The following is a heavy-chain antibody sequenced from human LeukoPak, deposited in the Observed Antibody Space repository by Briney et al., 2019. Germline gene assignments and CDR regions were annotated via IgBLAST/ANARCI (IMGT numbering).Heavy chain of an antibody. D-gene: IGHD5-18*01. J-gene: IGHJ5*02. CDR3: ARGYSYANWFDP. Sequence: PGRSLTLSCAASGFTFSTYAMHWVRQAPGKGLEWVAVISYDGSNKYYADSVKGRFTISRDNSKNTLYLQMNSLRAEDTAVYYCARGYSYANWFDPWGQGTLVTVSS. V-gene: IGHV3-30-3*01. CDR2: ISYDGSNK. CDR1: GFTFSTYA.